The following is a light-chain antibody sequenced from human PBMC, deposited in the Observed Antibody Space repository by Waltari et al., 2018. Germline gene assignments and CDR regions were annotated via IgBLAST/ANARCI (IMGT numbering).Light chain of an antibody. CDR3: CSYGGSYTLVV. CDR2: DVT. V-gene: IGLV2-11*01. J-gene: IGLJ2*01. CDR1: IGDVGVLTY. Sequence: QSALTQPRSVSGSPGQSVTISCTGSIGDVGVLTYVSWYHQHPGKAPKPMIYDVTKRPSGVPDRFSGSRSADTASLTISGLQAEDEADYYCCSYGGSYTLVVFGGGTKLTVL.